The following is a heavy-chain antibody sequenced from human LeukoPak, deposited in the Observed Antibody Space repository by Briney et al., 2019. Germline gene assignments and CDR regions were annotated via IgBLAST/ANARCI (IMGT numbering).Heavy chain of an antibody. CDR2: IYSSGNT. V-gene: IGHV4-4*07. CDR3: ARDRGGYYPDAFDI. D-gene: IGHD2-15*01. J-gene: IGHJ3*02. CDR1: GASISGYY. Sequence: SETLSLTCTVSGASISGYYWSWIRQPAGKGLEWIGRIYSSGNTNYNPSLKSRVTMSVGSSKNQFSLNLSPVTAADTALYYCARDRGGYYPDAFDIWGQGTSVTVSS.